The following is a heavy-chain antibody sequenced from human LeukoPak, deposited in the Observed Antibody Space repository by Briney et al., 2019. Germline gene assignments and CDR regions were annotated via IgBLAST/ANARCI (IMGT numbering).Heavy chain of an antibody. CDR1: GFTFSSYS. V-gene: IGHV3-21*01. CDR2: ISSSSSYI. CDR3: ARASHPYYYMDV. J-gene: IGHJ6*03. Sequence: GGSLRLSCAASGFTFSSYSMNWVRQAPGKGLEWVSSISSSSSYIYYADSVKGRFTISRDNAKNSLYLQMNSLRAEDTAVYYCARASHPYYYMDVWGQGTLVTVSS.